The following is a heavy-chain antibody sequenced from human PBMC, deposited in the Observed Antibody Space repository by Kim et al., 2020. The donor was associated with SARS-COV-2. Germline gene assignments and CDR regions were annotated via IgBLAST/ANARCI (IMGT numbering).Heavy chain of an antibody. CDR3: AKGLVVTAYDAFDI. D-gene: IGHD2-21*02. V-gene: IGHV3-23*01. J-gene: IGHJ3*02. Sequence: ADSVQGRFTISRDNSKNTLYLQMNSLRAEDTAVYYCAKGLVVTAYDAFDIWGQGTMVTVSS.